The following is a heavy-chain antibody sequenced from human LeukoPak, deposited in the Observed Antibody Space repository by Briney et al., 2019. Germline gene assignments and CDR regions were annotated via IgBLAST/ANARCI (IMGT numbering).Heavy chain of an antibody. D-gene: IGHD3-10*01. J-gene: IGHJ4*02. CDR1: GGSITSSNYQ. CDR3: ARGPNGYYGSGSSFDY. V-gene: IGHV4-39*07. Sequence: SETLSLTCTVSGGSITSSNYQWGWIRQPPGKGLEWIGEINHSGSTNYNPSLKSRVTISVDTSKNQFSLKLSSVTAADTAVYYCARGPNGYYGSGSSFDYWGQGTLVTVSS. CDR2: INHSGST.